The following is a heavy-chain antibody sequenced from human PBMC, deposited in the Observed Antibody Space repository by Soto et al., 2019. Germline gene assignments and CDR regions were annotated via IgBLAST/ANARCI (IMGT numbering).Heavy chain of an antibody. J-gene: IGHJ4*02. Sequence: QVQLVESGGGVVQTGASLRLSCSASGFTFTSFAIHWVRQAPGKGLEWVAVISENGVNKYSAESVRGRFVMSRDNSKNTVELEMNSLRPQDTAIYFCARRLTKTVSALGYWGQGTLVTVSS. V-gene: IGHV3-30*09. CDR1: GFTFTSFA. D-gene: IGHD2-8*01. CDR2: ISENGVNK. CDR3: ARRLTKTVSALGY.